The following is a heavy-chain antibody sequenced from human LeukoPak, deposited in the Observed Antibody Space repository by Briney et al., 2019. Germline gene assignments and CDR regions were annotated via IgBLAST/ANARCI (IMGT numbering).Heavy chain of an antibody. CDR1: GFTFSSYA. D-gene: IGHD5-18*01. CDR3: AKARGLHTYSYGRYYYYYGMDV. J-gene: IGHJ6*02. Sequence: AGGSLRLSCAASGFTFSSYAMSWVRQAPGKGLEWVSAISGSGGSIYYADSVKGRFTISRDNSKNTLYLQMNSLRAEDTAVYYCAKARGLHTYSYGRYYYYYGMDVWGQGTTVTVSS. CDR2: ISGSGGSI. V-gene: IGHV3-23*01.